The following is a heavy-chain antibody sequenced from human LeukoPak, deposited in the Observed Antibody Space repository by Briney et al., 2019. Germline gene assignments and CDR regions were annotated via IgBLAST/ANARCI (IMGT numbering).Heavy chain of an antibody. D-gene: IGHD1-26*01. CDR1: GFTFSSYE. CDR2: ISPSGRTM. V-gene: IGHV3-48*03. Sequence: PGGSLRLSCAASGFTFSSYEMNWVRQAPGKGLEWISDISPSGRTMSYADSVKGRFTTSRDNAKNSLYMQMNSLRAEDTAVYYCARDLAGYRGFDIWGQGTMVTVSS. J-gene: IGHJ3*02. CDR3: ARDLAGYRGFDI.